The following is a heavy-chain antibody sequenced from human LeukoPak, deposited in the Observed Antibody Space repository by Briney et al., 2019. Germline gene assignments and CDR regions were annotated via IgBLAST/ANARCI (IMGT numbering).Heavy chain of an antibody. J-gene: IGHJ5*02. CDR1: GYTFTSYY. CDR2: INPSGGST. CDR3: ARARYSSGWYTWFDP. D-gene: IGHD6-19*01. Sequence: ASVKVFCKAPGYTFTSYYMRWVRQVPGSGLDLMGIINPSGGSTSYAQKFQGRVTMTRDTSTSTVYMELSSLRSEDTAVYYCARARYSSGWYTWFDPWGQGTLVTVSS. V-gene: IGHV1-46*01.